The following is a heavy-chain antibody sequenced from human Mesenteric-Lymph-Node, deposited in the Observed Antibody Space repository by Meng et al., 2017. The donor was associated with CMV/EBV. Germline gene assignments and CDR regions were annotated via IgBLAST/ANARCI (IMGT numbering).Heavy chain of an antibody. D-gene: IGHD1-1*01. CDR1: SASIRSYY. J-gene: IGHJ6*02. CDR2: IYYGGST. Sequence: SETLSLTCTVSSASIRSYYWSWIRQPPGKGLEWIGYIYYGGSTSYNPSLMSRVTISADTSKNQVSLKLRFVTAADTAVYYCARFSATGAYYVGMDVWGQGTTVTVSS. V-gene: IGHV4-59*01. CDR3: ARFSATGAYYVGMDV.